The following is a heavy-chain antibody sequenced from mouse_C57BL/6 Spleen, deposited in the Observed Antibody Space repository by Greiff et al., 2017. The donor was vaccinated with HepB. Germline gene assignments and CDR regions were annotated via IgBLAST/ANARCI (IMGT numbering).Heavy chain of an antibody. J-gene: IGHJ2*01. V-gene: IGHV1-52*01. Sequence: QVQLQQPGAELVRPGSSVKLSCKASGYTFTSYWMDWVKQRPIQGLEWIGNIDPSDSETHYNQKFKDKATLTVDKSSSTAYMQLSSLTSEDSAVYYCARRGGLPYFDYWGQGTTLTVSS. CDR1: GYTFTSYW. CDR2: IDPSDSET. CDR3: ARRGGLPYFDY. D-gene: IGHD2-4*01.